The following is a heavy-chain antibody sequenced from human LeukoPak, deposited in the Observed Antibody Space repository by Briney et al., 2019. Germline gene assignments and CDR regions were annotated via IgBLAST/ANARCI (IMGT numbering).Heavy chain of an antibody. D-gene: IGHD3-22*01. CDR1: GGTFSSYA. Sequence: EASVKVSCKASGGTFSSYAISWVRPAPGQGLEWMGRIIPILGIANYAQKFQGRVTITADKSTSTAYMELSSLRSEDTAVYYCARSEGTYYYDSSGYAFDYWGQGTLVTVSS. CDR3: ARSEGTYYYDSSGYAFDY. CDR2: IIPILGIA. J-gene: IGHJ4*02. V-gene: IGHV1-69*04.